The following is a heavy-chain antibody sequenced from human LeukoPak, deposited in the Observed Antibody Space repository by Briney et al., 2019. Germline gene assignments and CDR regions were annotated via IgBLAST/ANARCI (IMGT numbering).Heavy chain of an antibody. Sequence: SETLSLTCTVSGGSISSGSYYWSWIRRPAGKGLEWIGRIYTSGSTNYSPSLKSRFTISVDTSKNQFSLKLSSLTAADTAVYYCARVLRPHWSFDLWARGTLVTVSS. D-gene: IGHD4-17*01. J-gene: IGHJ2*01. CDR3: ARVLRPHWSFDL. CDR2: IYTSGST. V-gene: IGHV4-61*02. CDR1: GGSISSGSYY.